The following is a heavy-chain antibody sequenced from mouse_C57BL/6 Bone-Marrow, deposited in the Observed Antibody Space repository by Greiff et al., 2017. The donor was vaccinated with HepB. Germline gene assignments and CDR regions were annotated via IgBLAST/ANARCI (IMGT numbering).Heavy chain of an antibody. V-gene: IGHV5-6*01. CDR1: GFTFSSYG. D-gene: IGHD2-14*01. CDR3: ARHNRGTDWYFDV. CDR2: ISSGGSYT. Sequence: EVQVVESGGDLVKPGGSLKLSCAASGFTFSSYGMSWVRQTPDKRLEWVATISSGGSYTYYPDSVKGRFTISRDNAKNTLYLQMSSLKSEDTAMYYCARHNRGTDWYFDVWGTGTTVTVSS. J-gene: IGHJ1*03.